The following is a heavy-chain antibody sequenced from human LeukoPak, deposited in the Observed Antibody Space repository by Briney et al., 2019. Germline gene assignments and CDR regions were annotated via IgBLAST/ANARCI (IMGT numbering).Heavy chain of an antibody. J-gene: IGHJ4*02. V-gene: IGHV3-23*01. CDR3: AKEYGYTYGEFDY. D-gene: IGHD5-18*01. Sequence: GGTLRLSCAASGFTFRTSGMSWVRQAPGKGLEWVSAISGSGVSTYYADSVRGRFTISRDNSKNTLYLQMNSLRAEDTAVYYCAKEYGYTYGEFDYWGQGTLVTVSS. CDR2: ISGSGVST. CDR1: GFTFRTSG.